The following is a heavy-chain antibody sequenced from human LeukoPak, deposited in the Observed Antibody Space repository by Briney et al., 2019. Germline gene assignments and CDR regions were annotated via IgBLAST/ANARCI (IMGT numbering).Heavy chain of an antibody. CDR3: TRDRSGSYEGDFDY. CDR2: IRDKGNSYTT. D-gene: IGHD1-26*01. CDR1: GFTFSDHY. J-gene: IGHJ4*02. Sequence: GGSLRLSCAASGFTFSDHYMDWVRQAPGKGLEWVGRIRDKGNSYTTEYAPSVKGRFTISRDDSKNSLYLQMNSLKTEDTAVYHCTRDRSGSYEGDFDYWGQGTLVTVSS. V-gene: IGHV3-72*01.